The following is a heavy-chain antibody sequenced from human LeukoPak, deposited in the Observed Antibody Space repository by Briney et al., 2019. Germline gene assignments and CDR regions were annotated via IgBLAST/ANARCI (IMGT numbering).Heavy chain of an antibody. CDR1: GGSISSYY. CDR2: IYYSGST. Sequence: SETLSLTCTVSGGSISSYYWSWIRQPPGKGLEWIGSIYYSGSTYYNPSLKSRVTISVDTSKNQFSLKLSSVTAADTAVYYCARLNLYYMDVWGKGTTVTVSS. J-gene: IGHJ6*03. V-gene: IGHV4-59*05. CDR3: ARLNLYYMDV.